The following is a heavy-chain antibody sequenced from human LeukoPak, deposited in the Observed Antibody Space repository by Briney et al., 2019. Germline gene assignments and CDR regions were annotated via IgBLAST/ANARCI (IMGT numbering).Heavy chain of an antibody. V-gene: IGHV3-53*01. CDR1: GFTVSSNY. J-gene: IGHJ3*02. D-gene: IGHD5-12*01. CDR3: AREASGDSGATRVDAFDI. CDR2: IYSGGST. Sequence: GGSPRLSCAASGFTVSSNYLTWIRQAPGKGLEWVSLIYSGGSTYYADSVKGRFTISRDDSKNTLYLQMNSLRAEDTAVYYCAREASGDSGATRVDAFDIWGRGTMVTVSS.